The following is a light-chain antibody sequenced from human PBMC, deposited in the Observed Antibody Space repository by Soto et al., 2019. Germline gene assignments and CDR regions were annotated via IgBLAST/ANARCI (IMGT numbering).Light chain of an antibody. CDR2: GAS. CDR3: QQYRSSPQT. Sequence: ELVLTQSPGTLSLSSGERATLXXRASQTVSPIYLAWYQQKPGQAPRLLIYGASSRATGIPDRFSGSGSGTDFTLTISRLEPEDFAVYYCQQYRSSPQTFGQGTKV. V-gene: IGKV3-20*01. CDR1: QTVSPIY. J-gene: IGKJ1*01.